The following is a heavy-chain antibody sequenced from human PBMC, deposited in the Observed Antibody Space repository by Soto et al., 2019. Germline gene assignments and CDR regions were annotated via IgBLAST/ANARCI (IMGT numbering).Heavy chain of an antibody. CDR2: INAGNGNT. V-gene: IGHV1-3*01. D-gene: IGHD3-10*01. CDR3: ARVAVRGVIDY. CDR1: GYTFTSYA. Sequence: QVQLVQSGAEVKKPGASLKDSCKASGYTFTSYAMHWVRQAPGKRLEWMGWINAGNGNTKYSQKFQGRVTITRDTSASTAYMELSSLRSEDTAVYYCARVAVRGVIDYRGQGTLVTFAS. J-gene: IGHJ4*02.